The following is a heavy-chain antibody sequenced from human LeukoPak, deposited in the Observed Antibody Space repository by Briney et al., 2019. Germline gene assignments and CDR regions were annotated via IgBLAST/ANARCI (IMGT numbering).Heavy chain of an antibody. D-gene: IGHD2-15*01. CDR3: ARRGFCSGGSCFSAPFDL. CDR2: VYPGDSDT. V-gene: IGHV5-51*01. Sequence: GESLKISCQGSGYTFTNYWIAWVRQMPGKGLGWMGIVYPGDSDTRHSPSFQGQGSISADKSINTAYLQWGSLKASDTAMYYCARRGFCSGGSCFSAPFDLWGQGTLLTVSS. J-gene: IGHJ4*02. CDR1: GYTFTNYW.